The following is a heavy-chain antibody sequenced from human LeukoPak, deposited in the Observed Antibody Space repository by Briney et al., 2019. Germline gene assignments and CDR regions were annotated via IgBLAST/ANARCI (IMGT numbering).Heavy chain of an antibody. Sequence: GASVKVSCKASGYTFTSYGISWVRQAPGQGLEWMGWISAYNGNTNYAQQLQGRVTMTTDTSTSTAYMELRSLRSDDTAVYYCARHVPPNTVITLGVEYYYYMDVWGKGTTVTVSS. J-gene: IGHJ6*03. CDR1: GYTFTSYG. D-gene: IGHD4-23*01. CDR2: ISAYNGNT. V-gene: IGHV1-18*01. CDR3: ARHVPPNTVITLGVEYYYYMDV.